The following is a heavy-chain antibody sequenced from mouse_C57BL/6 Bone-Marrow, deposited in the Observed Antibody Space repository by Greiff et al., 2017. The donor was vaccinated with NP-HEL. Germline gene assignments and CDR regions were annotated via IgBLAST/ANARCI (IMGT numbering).Heavy chain of an antibody. CDR3: ASTTVVANSPYYDAMGY. Sequence: VQLQQPGAELVKPGASVKMSCKASGYTFTSYWITWVKQRPGQGLEWIGDIYPGSGSTNYNEKFKSKATLTVDTSSSTAYMQLSSLTSEDSAVYYCASTTVVANSPYYDAMGYWGQGTSGTVSS. V-gene: IGHV1-55*01. D-gene: IGHD1-1*01. CDR2: IYPGSGST. J-gene: IGHJ4*01. CDR1: GYTFTSYW.